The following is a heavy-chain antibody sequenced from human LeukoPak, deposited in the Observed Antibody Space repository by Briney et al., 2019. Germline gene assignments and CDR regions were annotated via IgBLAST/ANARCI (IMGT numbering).Heavy chain of an antibody. Sequence: GGSLRLSCAASGFTFSSYWMSWVRQAPGKGLEWVANIKQDGSEKYYVDSVKGRFTISRDNAKNSLYLQMNSLRAEDTAVYYCARERDYYDRKVRMDYWGQGTLVTVSS. D-gene: IGHD3-22*01. CDR1: GFTFSSYW. J-gene: IGHJ4*02. CDR2: IKQDGSEK. CDR3: ARERDYYDRKVRMDY. V-gene: IGHV3-7*01.